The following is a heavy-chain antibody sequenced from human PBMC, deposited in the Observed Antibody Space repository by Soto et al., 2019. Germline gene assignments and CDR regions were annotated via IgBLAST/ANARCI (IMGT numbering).Heavy chain of an antibody. CDR2: IYYSGST. CDR1: GGSISSGGYY. CDR3: ARVTLFYDFWSRPPTTPPIIWFDP. J-gene: IGHJ5*02. D-gene: IGHD3-3*01. Sequence: PSETLSLTCTVSGGSISSGGYYWSWIRQHPGKGKEWIGYIYYSGSTYYNPSLKSRVTISVDTSKNQFSLKLSSVTAADTAVYYCARVTLFYDFWSRPPTTPPIIWFDPWGQGTLVTVSS. V-gene: IGHV4-31*03.